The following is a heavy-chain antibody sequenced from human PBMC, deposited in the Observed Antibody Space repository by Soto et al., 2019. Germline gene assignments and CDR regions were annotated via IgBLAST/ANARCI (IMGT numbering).Heavy chain of an antibody. V-gene: IGHV3-23*01. J-gene: IGHJ5*02. CDR1: GFTFSSYA. CDR3: AKVTAMGAWPPGGWFDP. D-gene: IGHD5-18*01. Sequence: EVQLLESGGGLVQPGGSLRLSCAASGFTFSSYAMSWVRQAPGKGLEWVSAISGSGGSTYYADSVKGRFTISRDNSKNTLYLQMNSLRAEDQAVYYCAKVTAMGAWPPGGWFDPWGQGTLVTGSS. CDR2: ISGSGGST.